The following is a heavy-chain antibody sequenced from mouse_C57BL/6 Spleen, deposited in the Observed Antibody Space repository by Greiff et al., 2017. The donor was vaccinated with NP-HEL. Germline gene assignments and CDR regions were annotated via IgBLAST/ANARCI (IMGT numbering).Heavy chain of an antibody. D-gene: IGHD2-4*01. CDR3: ARDRDYLGDYFDY. CDR1: GFTFSSYA. V-gene: IGHV5-4*01. J-gene: IGHJ2*01. Sequence: EVQGVESGGGLVKPGGSLKLSCAASGFTFSSYAMSWVRQTPEKRLEWVATISDGGSYTYYPDNVKGRFTISRDNAKNNLYLQMSHLKSEDTAMYYCARDRDYLGDYFDYWGQGTTLTVSS. CDR2: ISDGGSYT.